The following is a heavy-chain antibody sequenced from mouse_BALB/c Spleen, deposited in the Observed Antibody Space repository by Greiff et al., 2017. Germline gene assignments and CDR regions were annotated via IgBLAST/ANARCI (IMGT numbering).Heavy chain of an antibody. CDR3: ARSRDYDVPSFDY. J-gene: IGHJ2*01. V-gene: IGHV14-1*02. Sequence: EVKLQESGAELVRPGALVKLSCKASGFNIKDYYMHWVKQRPEQGLEWIGWIDPENGNTIYDPKFQGKASITADTSSNTAYLQLSSLTSEDTAVYYCARSRDYDVPSFDYWGQGTTLTVSS. CDR1: GFNIKDYY. CDR2: IDPENGNT. D-gene: IGHD2-4*01.